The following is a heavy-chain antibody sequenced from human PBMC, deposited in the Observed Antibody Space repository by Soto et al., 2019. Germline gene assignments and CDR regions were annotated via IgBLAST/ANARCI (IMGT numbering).Heavy chain of an antibody. Sequence: QEQLVESGGGVVQPGSSLRLSCAASGFAFRSYGMNWVRQAPGKGLEWVALISHDGDKEYYADSVKGRFTISRDNSENTLFLRMNSLTADDSAVYFCAKSGFTIFGEGFDPWGQGTRVTVSS. V-gene: IGHV3-30*18. CDR3: AKSGFTIFGEGFDP. D-gene: IGHD3-3*01. J-gene: IGHJ5*02. CDR2: ISHDGDKE. CDR1: GFAFRSYG.